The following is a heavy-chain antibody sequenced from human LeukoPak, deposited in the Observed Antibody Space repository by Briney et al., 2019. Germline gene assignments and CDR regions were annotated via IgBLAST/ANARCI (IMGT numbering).Heavy chain of an antibody. D-gene: IGHD1-7*01. CDR3: ARVRCPPKNLRPKGTSAYYFDY. Sequence: ASVKVSCKASGGTFSSYAISWVRQAPGQGLEWMGGIIPIFGTANYAQKFQGRVTITADESTSTAYMELSSLRSEDTAVYYCARVRCPPKNLRPKGTSAYYFDYWGQGTLVTVSS. CDR2: IIPIFGTA. CDR1: GGTFSSYA. J-gene: IGHJ4*02. V-gene: IGHV1-69*13.